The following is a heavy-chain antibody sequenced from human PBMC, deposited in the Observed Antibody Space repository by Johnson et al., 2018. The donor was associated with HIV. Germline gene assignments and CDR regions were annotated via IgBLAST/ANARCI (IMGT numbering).Heavy chain of an antibody. CDR3: ARALRVVVVAATFDAFDI. Sequence: QVQLVESGGGVVQPGRSLRLSCAASGFTFSSNPMHWVRQAPGKGLEWVAVMSFDGNNRYYADSVKGRFTISRDNSKNTLYLQMNSLRPEDTAVYYCARALRVVVVAATFDAFDIWGQGTMVTVSS. CDR2: MSFDGNNR. CDR1: GFTFSSNP. V-gene: IGHV3-30-3*01. J-gene: IGHJ3*02. D-gene: IGHD2-15*01.